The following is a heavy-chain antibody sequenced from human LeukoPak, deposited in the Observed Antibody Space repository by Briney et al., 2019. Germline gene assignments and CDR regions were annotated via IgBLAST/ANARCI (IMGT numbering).Heavy chain of an antibody. V-gene: IGHV1-46*01. CDR2: INPTGGIT. CDR3: ARVDLVAAAPFDY. J-gene: IGHJ4*02. CDR1: GYTFTSYY. Sequence: GASVKVSCKASGYTFTSYYMHWVRQAPGQGFEWMGVINPTGGITKYAQKFQDRVTMTRDMSTSTVYMQLSSLRSEDTAVYYCARVDLVAAAPFDYWGQGTLVTVSS. D-gene: IGHD6-13*01.